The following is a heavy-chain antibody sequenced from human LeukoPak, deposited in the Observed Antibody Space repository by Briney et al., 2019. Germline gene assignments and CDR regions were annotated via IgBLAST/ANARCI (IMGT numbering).Heavy chain of an antibody. Sequence: ASVKVSCKASGYTFTSYDINWVRQATGQGLEWMGWMNPNSGNTGYAQKFQGRVTMTRNTSISTAYMELSSLRSEDTAVYYCARGPYYYDSSGYSFDYWDRGTLVTVSS. CDR1: GYTFTSYD. J-gene: IGHJ4*02. CDR2: MNPNSGNT. D-gene: IGHD3-22*01. V-gene: IGHV1-8*01. CDR3: ARGPYYYDSSGYSFDY.